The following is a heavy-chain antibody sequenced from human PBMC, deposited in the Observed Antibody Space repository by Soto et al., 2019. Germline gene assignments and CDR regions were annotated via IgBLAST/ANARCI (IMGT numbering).Heavy chain of an antibody. D-gene: IGHD3-10*01. CDR2: IIPIFGPA. Sequence: SVKVSCKSSGGTFSSHSINWVRQAPGQGLEWMGGIIPIFGPANFAKKFQGRVTITADESTSTAYMELSSLRSEDTAVYYCARGVTSHRYYYYGMDVWGQGTTVTVSS. J-gene: IGHJ6*02. CDR1: GGTFSSHS. V-gene: IGHV1-69*13. CDR3: ARGVTSHRYYYYGMDV.